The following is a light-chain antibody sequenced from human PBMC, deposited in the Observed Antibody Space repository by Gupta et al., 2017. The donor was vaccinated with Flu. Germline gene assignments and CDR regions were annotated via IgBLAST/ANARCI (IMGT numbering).Light chain of an antibody. V-gene: IGLV1-51*02. CDR3: GTWDSSLNVGV. CDR2: ENN. J-gene: IGLJ3*02. Sequence: QSVLTRPPSVSAAPGQKVTISCSGSSADIGNHYVTWYQQLPGTAPKLLIYENNERPSGIPDRFSGSKSGTSATLDITGLQTGDEAEYDCGTWDSSLNVGVFGGGTKLTVL. CDR1: SADIGNHY.